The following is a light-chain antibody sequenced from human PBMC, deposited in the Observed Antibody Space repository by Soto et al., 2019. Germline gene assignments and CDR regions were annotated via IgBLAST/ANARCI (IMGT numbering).Light chain of an antibody. V-gene: IGLV3-21*04. CDR1: NIGSKS. CDR2: YDS. J-gene: IGLJ2*01. Sequence: VLTQPPSVSVAPGKTARITCGGNNIGSKSVHWYQQKPGQAPVLVIYYDSDRPSGIPERFSGSNSGNTATLTISRVEAGDEADYYCQVWDSSSDHPLFGGGTKLTVL. CDR3: QVWDSSSDHPL.